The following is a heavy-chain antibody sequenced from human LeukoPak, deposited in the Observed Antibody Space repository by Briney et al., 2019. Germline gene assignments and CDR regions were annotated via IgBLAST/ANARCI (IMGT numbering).Heavy chain of an antibody. Sequence: GGSLRLSCAASGFTFSSYAMSWVRQAPGKGLEWVSAISGSGGSTYYADSVKGRFTISRDNSKNTLYLQMNSLRAEDTAVYYCAKPIHRGFPYYYNGMDVWGQGTTVTVSS. D-gene: IGHD2/OR15-2a*01. V-gene: IGHV3-23*01. CDR3: AKPIHRGFPYYYNGMDV. CDR1: GFTFSSYA. J-gene: IGHJ6*02. CDR2: ISGSGGST.